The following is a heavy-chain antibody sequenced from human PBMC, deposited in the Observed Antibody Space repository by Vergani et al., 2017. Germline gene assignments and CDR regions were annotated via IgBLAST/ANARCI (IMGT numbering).Heavy chain of an antibody. J-gene: IGHJ4*02. CDR3: ARSEWELARFDY. D-gene: IGHD1-26*01. CDR2: IYYSGST. Sequence: QLQLPESGPGLVKPSETLSLTCTVSGGSISSSSYYWGWIRQPPGKGLEWIGSIYYSGSTYYNPSLKSRVTISVDTSKNQFSLKLSSVTAADTAVYYCARSEWELARFDYWGQGALVTVSS. CDR1: GGSISSSSYY. V-gene: IGHV4-39*01.